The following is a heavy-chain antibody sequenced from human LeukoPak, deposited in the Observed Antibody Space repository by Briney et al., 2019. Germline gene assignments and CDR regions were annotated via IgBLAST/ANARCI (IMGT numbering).Heavy chain of an antibody. Sequence: ASVKVSCKTSGYTFTELSMQWVRQAPGKGLEWMGGFDPEDGETIYAQKFQGRVTITTDESTSTAYMELSSLRSEDTAVYYCARPQYYYDTSGPSKRGFDYWGQGTLVTVSS. D-gene: IGHD3-22*01. J-gene: IGHJ4*02. CDR3: ARPQYYYDTSGPSKRGFDY. CDR1: GYTFTELS. V-gene: IGHV1-24*01. CDR2: FDPEDGET.